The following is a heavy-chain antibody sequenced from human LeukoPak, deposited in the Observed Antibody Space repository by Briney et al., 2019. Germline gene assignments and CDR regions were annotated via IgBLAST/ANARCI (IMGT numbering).Heavy chain of an antibody. D-gene: IGHD1-26*01. Sequence: SEALSLTCTVSGGSISSYYWSWIRQPPGKGLEWIGYIYYSGSTNYNPSLKSRVTISVDTSKNQFSLKLSSVTAADTAVYYCARHEGDHYYCGPAGLWGRGTLVTVSS. CDR3: ARHEGDHYYCGPAGL. V-gene: IGHV4-59*08. CDR1: GGSISSYY. J-gene: IGHJ2*01. CDR2: IYYSGST.